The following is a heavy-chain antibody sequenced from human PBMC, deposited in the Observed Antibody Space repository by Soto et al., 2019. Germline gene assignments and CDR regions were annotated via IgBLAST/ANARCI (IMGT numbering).Heavy chain of an antibody. CDR2: ISQSGNT. Sequence: SETLSLTCSIYSGSFSGYYWSWIRQPPGKGLKRIGEISQSGNTNYSPSLKSRVSISIDTSKKQFSLNLASVSAADTAVYYCARAPKVSGSSQTRPDFWGQGTLVTVSS. J-gene: IGHJ4*02. V-gene: IGHV4-34*01. CDR3: ARAPKVSGSSQTRPDF. D-gene: IGHD6-6*01. CDR1: SGSFSGYY.